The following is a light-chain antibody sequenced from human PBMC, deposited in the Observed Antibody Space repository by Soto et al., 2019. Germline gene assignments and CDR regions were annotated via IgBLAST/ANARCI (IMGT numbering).Light chain of an antibody. V-gene: IGKV1-6*01. Sequence: AIQMTQSPSSLSTSVGDRVTITCRASQGIRSDVAWYQQKPGKAPKLLIYAASSIQSGVTSRFSGSGSGTDFTLTISSLQPDDFATYYCLQDYNYPYTFGQGTKLEIK. CDR3: LQDYNYPYT. CDR2: AAS. CDR1: QGIRSD. J-gene: IGKJ2*01.